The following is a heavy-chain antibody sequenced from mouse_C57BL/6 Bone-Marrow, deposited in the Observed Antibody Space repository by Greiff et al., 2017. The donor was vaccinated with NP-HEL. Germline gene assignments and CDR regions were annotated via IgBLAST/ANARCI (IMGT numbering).Heavy chain of an antibody. J-gene: IGHJ1*03. CDR2: IYPGSGST. V-gene: IGHV1-55*01. CDR3: AKERGAYDGYPYWYFDV. CDR1: GYTFTSYW. Sequence: QVQLQQPGAELVKPGASVKMSCKASGYTFTSYWITWVKQRPGQGLEWIGDIYPGSGSTNYNEKFKSKATLTVDTSSSTAYMQRSSLTSEDSAVYYCAKERGAYDGYPYWYFDVWGTGTTVTVSS. D-gene: IGHD2-3*01.